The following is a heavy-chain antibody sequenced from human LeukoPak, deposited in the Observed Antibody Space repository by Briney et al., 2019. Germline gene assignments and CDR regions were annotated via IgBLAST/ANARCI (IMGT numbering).Heavy chain of an antibody. Sequence: GGSLRLSCAVSGFTFSSYEMNWVRQAPGKGLEWVSYISSSGSTIYYADSVKGRFTISRDNAKNSLYLQMNSLRAEDTAVYFCAKRGVVIRVFLVGFHKEAYYFDSWGQGALVTVSS. CDR1: GFTFSSYE. CDR2: ISSSGSTI. D-gene: IGHD3-10*01. CDR3: AKRGVVIRVFLVGFHKEAYYFDS. J-gene: IGHJ4*02. V-gene: IGHV3-48*03.